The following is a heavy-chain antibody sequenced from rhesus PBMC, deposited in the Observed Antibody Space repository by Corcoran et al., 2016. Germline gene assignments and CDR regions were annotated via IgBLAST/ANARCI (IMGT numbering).Heavy chain of an antibody. CDR1: GYSISSGYY. V-gene: IGHV4S14*01. D-gene: IGHD5-42*01. J-gene: IGHJ2*01. CDR3: ARVGSSWSEWDTVGTEWYFDL. CDR2: IYGSGGSN. Sequence: QVQLQESGPGLVKPSETLSLTCAVSGYSISSGYYWGWIRQPPGKGLEWIGSIYGSGGSNYLTPSLQSRGPPSVDTSKNQFSLKLSAVTAADTAVYYCARVGSSWSEWDTVGTEWYFDLWGPGTPITISS.